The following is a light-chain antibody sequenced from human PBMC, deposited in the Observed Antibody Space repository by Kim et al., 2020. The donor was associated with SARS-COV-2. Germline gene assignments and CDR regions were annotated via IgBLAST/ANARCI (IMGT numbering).Light chain of an antibody. CDR2: VKN. J-gene: IGLJ3*02. CDR3: NSRGSSTKAWL. V-gene: IGLV3-19*01. CDR1: SPRSYN. Sequence: LGQTVRITCHGNSPRSYNSSWYQQNPGQAHVLVIYVKNTRPSGIPDPFPGSSSANTATLTISGAQAEEEADYYCNSRGSSTKAWLFGGGTQLTVL.